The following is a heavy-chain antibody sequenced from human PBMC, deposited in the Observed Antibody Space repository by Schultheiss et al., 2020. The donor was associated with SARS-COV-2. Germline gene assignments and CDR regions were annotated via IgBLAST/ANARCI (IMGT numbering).Heavy chain of an antibody. CDR2: ISGSGGST. CDR1: GFTVSSNY. CDR3: ASVDYYDSSGYYYYGMDV. J-gene: IGHJ6*02. Sequence: GGSLRLSCAASGFTVSSNYMSWVRQAPGKGLEWVSAISGSGGSTYYADSVKGRFTISRDNSKNTLYLQMNSLRAEDTAVYYCASVDYYDSSGYYYYGMDVWGQGTTVTVSS. V-gene: IGHV3-23*01. D-gene: IGHD3-22*01.